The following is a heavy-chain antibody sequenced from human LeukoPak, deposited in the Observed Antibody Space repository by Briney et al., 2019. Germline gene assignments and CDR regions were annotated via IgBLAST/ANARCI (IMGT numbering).Heavy chain of an antibody. CDR1: GFTFSRYG. J-gene: IGHJ6*04. CDR3: AELGITMIGGV. Sequence: GGSLRLSCAASGFTFSRYGMHWVRQAPGKGLEWVAVISYDGTNKYYVDSVKGRFTISKDNAKNSLYLQMNSLRAEDTAVYYCAELGITMIGGVWGKGTTVTISS. V-gene: IGHV3-30*18. D-gene: IGHD3-10*02. CDR2: ISYDGTNK.